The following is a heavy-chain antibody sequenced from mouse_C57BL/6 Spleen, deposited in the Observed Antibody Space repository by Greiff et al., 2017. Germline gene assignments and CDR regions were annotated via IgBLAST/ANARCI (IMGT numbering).Heavy chain of an antibody. CDR3: ARGGGGSSYVDY. CDR1: GYTFTSYW. D-gene: IGHD1-1*01. J-gene: IGHJ2*01. Sequence: VTLQQPGAELVKPGASVQLSCKASGYTFTSYWLHWVMQRPGQGLEWIGMIHPTSGSNYYNEKFKSKATLTVDKSSSTAYMQISSRTSEDSAVYCCARGGGGSSYVDYWGQGTTLTVSS. CDR2: IHPTSGSN. V-gene: IGHV1-64*01.